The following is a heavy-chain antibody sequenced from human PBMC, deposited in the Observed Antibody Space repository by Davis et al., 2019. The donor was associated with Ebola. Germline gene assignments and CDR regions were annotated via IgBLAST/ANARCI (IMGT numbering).Heavy chain of an antibody. CDR3: ARDALAGYCTNGVCLSADYFDD. J-gene: IGHJ4*02. CDR2: ISYDGSNK. V-gene: IGHV3-30*03. CDR1: GFTFSSYG. Sequence: GESLKISCAASGFTFSSYGMHWVRQAPGKGLEWVAVISYDGSNKYYADSVKGRFTISRDNSKNTLYLQMNSLRAEDTAVYYCARDALAGYCTNGVCLSADYFDDWGQGTLVTVSS. D-gene: IGHD2-8*01.